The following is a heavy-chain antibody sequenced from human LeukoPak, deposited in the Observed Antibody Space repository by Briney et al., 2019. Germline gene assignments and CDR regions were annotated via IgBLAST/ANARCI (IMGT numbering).Heavy chain of an antibody. CDR1: GASISSYY. CDR2: IYYSGST. J-gene: IGHJ5*02. V-gene: IGHV4-59*01. Sequence: SETLSLTCTVSGASISSYYWSWIRQPPGKGLEWIGYIYYSGSTNYNPSLTSRVTISVDTSKNQFSLRLSSVTAADTAVYYCAGFYTNWFDPWGQGTLVTVSS. D-gene: IGHD2/OR15-2a*01. CDR3: AGFYTNWFDP.